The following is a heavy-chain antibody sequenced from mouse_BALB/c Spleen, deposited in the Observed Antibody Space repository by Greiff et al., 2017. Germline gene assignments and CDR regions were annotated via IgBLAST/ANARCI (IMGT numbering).Heavy chain of an antibody. V-gene: IGHV1-80*01. J-gene: IGHJ4*01. CDR3: ATFYYGNYDYAMDY. D-gene: IGHD2-1*01. Sequence: QVQLQQSGAELVRPGSSVKISCKASGYAFSSYWMNWVKQRPGQGLEWIGQIYPGDGDTNYNGKFKGKATLTADKSSSTAYMQLSSLTSEDSAVYFCATFYYGNYDYAMDYWGQGTSVTVSS. CDR1: GYAFSSYW. CDR2: IYPGDGDT.